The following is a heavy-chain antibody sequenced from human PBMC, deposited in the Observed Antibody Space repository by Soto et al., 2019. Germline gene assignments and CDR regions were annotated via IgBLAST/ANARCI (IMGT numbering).Heavy chain of an antibody. V-gene: IGHV3-53*01. Sequence: PVGSLRLSCAASGFTFSSYAMNWVRQAPGKGLEWDSAIYRGGSTYYADSVKGRFTISRDSSKNTLYLQMKSLRAEDTAVYYCARGFQSSFGYWGQGTQVTVSS. D-gene: IGHD2-21*01. CDR1: GFTFSSYA. J-gene: IGHJ4*02. CDR3: ARGFQSSFGY. CDR2: IYRGGST.